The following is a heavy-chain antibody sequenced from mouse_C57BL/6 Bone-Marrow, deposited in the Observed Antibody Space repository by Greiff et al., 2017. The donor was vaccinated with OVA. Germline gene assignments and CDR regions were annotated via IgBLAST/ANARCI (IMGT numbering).Heavy chain of an antibody. CDR3: ARDSSGYPAWFAY. V-gene: IGHV1-69*01. J-gene: IGHJ3*01. Sequence: QVQLQQPGAELVMPGASVKLSCKASGYTFTSYWMHWVKQRPGQGLEWIGEIDPSDSNTNYNEKFKGKSTLTVDKSSSTAYMQLSSLTSGDSAVYYCARDSSGYPAWFAYWGQGTLVTVSA. CDR2: IDPSDSNT. D-gene: IGHD3-2*01. CDR1: GYTFTSYW.